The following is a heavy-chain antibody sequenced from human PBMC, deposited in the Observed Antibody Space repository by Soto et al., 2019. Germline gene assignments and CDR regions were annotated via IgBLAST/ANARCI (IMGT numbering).Heavy chain of an antibody. Sequence: PGGSLRLSCAASGFTFSDHYMDWVRQAPGKGRDWVGRTRNKATSYTPEYAASVKGRFTISRDDSKNSLYLQMNSLKTADTDVYYCATGSTVTTRRPYYFDYWGQGTLVTVSS. D-gene: IGHD4-17*01. CDR2: TRNKATSYTP. V-gene: IGHV3-72*01. J-gene: IGHJ4*02. CDR3: ATGSTVTTRRPYYFDY. CDR1: GFTFSDHY.